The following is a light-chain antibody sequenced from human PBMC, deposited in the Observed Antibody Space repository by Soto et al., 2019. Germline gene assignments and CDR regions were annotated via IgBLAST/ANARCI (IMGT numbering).Light chain of an antibody. CDR1: QDIRNF. CDR2: AAS. J-gene: IGKJ3*01. CDR3: QKYSSVPV. Sequence: DIQMTQSPTSLSASVGDRVTITCRASQDIRNFVAWYQQNPGKAPNLLIYAASTLQSLVPSRFSGSGSGTDFTLTINSLQPEDVATYSCQKYSSVPVFGPGTKVEIK. V-gene: IGKV1-27*01.